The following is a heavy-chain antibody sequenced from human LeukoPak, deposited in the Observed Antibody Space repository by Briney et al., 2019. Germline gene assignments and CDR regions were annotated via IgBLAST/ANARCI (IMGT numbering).Heavy chain of an antibody. J-gene: IGHJ4*02. CDR1: GVAISRGGYA. Sequence: SETLSLSCAVSGVAISRGGYAWNWIRPPPGKGLEWIVYIYHSGTTYYNPSLKSRATISVDTSKNQYSLWLSSVTAADTGVYYCARSLGELAAAGNDYGGEGTLVTVSS. CDR3: ARSLGELAAAGNDY. V-gene: IGHV4-30-4*07. D-gene: IGHD6-13*01. CDR2: IYHSGTT.